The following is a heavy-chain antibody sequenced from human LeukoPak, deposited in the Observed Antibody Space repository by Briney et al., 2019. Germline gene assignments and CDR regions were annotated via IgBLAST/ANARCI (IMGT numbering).Heavy chain of an antibody. J-gene: IGHJ5*02. Sequence: SQTLSLTCTVSGGSISSGGYYWSWIRQPPGKGLEWIGSIYHSGSTYYNPSLKSRVTISVDRSKNQFSLKLSSVTAADTAVYYCARGASRIVGATTHWFDPWGQGTLVTVSS. CDR3: ARGASRIVGATTHWFDP. V-gene: IGHV4-30-2*01. CDR2: IYHSGST. CDR1: GGSISSGGYY. D-gene: IGHD1-26*01.